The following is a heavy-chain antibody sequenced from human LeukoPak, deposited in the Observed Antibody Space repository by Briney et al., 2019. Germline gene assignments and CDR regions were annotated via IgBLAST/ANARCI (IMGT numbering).Heavy chain of an antibody. J-gene: IGHJ4*02. D-gene: IGHD2-15*01. CDR3: ARDPYCSGGSCYGIDY. V-gene: IGHV4-31*03. CDR1: GGSISSGGYY. Sequence: PSETLSLTCTVSGGSISSGGYYWSWICQHPGKGLEWIGYIYYSGSTYYNPSLKSRVTTSVDTSKNQFSLKLSSVTAADTAVYYCARDPYCSGGSCYGIDYWGQGTLVTVSS. CDR2: IYYSGST.